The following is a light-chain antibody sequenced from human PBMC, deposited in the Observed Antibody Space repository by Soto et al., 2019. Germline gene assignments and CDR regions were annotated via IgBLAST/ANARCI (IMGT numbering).Light chain of an antibody. CDR1: GSDIAVYDF. J-gene: IGLJ2*01. CDR2: EVS. V-gene: IGLV2-8*01. CDR3: SSYSGSNTLV. Sequence: QSALTQPPSASGCPGQSVTISCAGTGSDIAVYDFVSWYQQHPGKAPKLIIYEVSKRPSGVPDRFSASKSGNTASLTVSGLQAEDEADYYCSSYSGSNTLVFGGRTKVTVL.